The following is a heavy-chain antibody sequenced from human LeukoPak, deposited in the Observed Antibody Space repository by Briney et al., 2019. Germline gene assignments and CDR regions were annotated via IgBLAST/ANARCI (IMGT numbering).Heavy chain of an antibody. CDR2: IYTSGST. J-gene: IGHJ6*03. V-gene: IGHV4-4*09. D-gene: IGHD3-3*01. CDR3: ARQGYYVIRSDYRSHYHYMDV. CDR1: GDSISSYY. Sequence: SETLSLTCTVSGDSISSYYWSWIRQSPGKGLEWIGYIYTSGSTNYNPSLKSRVTISADTSKSQISLKLSSVTAADTALYYCARQGYYVIRSDYRSHYHYMDVWGNGTTVTVSS.